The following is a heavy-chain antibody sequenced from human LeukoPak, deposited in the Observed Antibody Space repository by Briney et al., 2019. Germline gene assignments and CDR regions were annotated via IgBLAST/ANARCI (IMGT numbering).Heavy chain of an antibody. CDR3: ARIPRYYDSSGYPDY. J-gene: IGHJ4*02. Sequence: SGPALVKPTQTLTLTCTFSGFSLSTSGMRVSWIRQPPGKALEWLARIDWDDDKFYSTSLKTRLTISKDTSKNQVVLTMTNMDPVDTATYYCARIPRYYDSSGYPDYWGQGTLVTVSS. V-gene: IGHV2-70*04. CDR1: GFSLSTSGMR. D-gene: IGHD3-22*01. CDR2: IDWDDDK.